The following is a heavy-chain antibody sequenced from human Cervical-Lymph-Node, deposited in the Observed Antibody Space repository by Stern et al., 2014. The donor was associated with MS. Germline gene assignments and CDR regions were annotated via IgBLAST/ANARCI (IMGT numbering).Heavy chain of an antibody. J-gene: IGHJ4*02. CDR3: ARHVQGFDY. CDR1: GYSFTIYY. CDR2: IYPYDSDT. V-gene: IGHV5-51*01. Sequence: EVQLVESGAEVKKPGESPKISCKLSGYSFTIYYIAWVRQMPGKGLGWMGVIYPYDSDTTYSPSFQCHATIAADKSITTAYLQWSSLMASDTAMYYCARHVQGFDYWGQGTLVTVSS.